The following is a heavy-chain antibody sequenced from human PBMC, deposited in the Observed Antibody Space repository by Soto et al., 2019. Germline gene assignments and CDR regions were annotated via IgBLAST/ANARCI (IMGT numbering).Heavy chain of an antibody. Sequence: QVQLVQSGAEVKKPGSSVKVSCKASGGTFSSYAISWVRQAPGQGLEWMGGIIPIFGTANYAQKFQGRVTITADESTSTAYMEMSSLRSEDTAVYYCAVIPSGWYGLHYYYGMDVWGQGTTVTVSS. CDR1: GGTFSSYA. CDR3: AVIPSGWYGLHYYYGMDV. V-gene: IGHV1-69*01. J-gene: IGHJ6*02. D-gene: IGHD6-19*01. CDR2: IIPIFGTA.